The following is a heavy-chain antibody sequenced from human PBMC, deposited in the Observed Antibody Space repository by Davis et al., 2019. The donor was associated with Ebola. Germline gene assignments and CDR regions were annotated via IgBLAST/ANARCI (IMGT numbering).Heavy chain of an antibody. Sequence: AASVKVSCKASGGTFSSYAISWVRQAPGQGLEWMGGIIPIFGTANYAQKFQGRVTITADESTSTAYMELSSLRSEDTAVYYCARGGYSSGWYDYFDYWGQGTLVTVSS. CDR1: GGTFSSYA. CDR2: IIPIFGTA. D-gene: IGHD6-19*01. CDR3: ARGGYSSGWYDYFDY. V-gene: IGHV1-69*13. J-gene: IGHJ4*02.